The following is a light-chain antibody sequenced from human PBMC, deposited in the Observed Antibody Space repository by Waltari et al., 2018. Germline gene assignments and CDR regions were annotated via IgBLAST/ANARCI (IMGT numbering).Light chain of an antibody. CDR2: DAS. Sequence: EIVLTQSPDTLSLSPGGRDTVSCRASQSVSKYYLAWYQQKPGQSPRLLIYDASTRAAGIPDRFSGSGSGTDFTLTISGLEPQDIAVYYCQHYGISPRTFGQGTKVEMK. J-gene: IGKJ1*01. CDR1: QSVSKYY. V-gene: IGKV3-20*01. CDR3: QHYGISPRT.